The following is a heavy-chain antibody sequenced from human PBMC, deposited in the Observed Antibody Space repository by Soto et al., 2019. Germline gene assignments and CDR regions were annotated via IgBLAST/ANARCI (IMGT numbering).Heavy chain of an antibody. V-gene: IGHV3-30*03. J-gene: IGHJ5*02. CDR2: ISYDGSNK. D-gene: IGHD2-2*02. Sequence: GGSLRLSCAASGFTFSSYGMHWVRQAPGKGLEWVAVISYDGSNKYYADSVKGRFTISRDDSKNTLYLQMNSLRAEDTAVYYCVRGSFCTTTTCYNLAWFAPWGQGTLVTVSS. CDR3: VRGSFCTTTTCYNLAWFAP. CDR1: GFTFSSYG.